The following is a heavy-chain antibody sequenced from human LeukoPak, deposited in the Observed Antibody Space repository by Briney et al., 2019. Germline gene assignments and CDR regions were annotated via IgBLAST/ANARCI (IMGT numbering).Heavy chain of an antibody. CDR3: ARDRDYGDYAFDY. CDR1: GFTFSSYE. Sequence: PGGSLRLSCAASGFTFSSYEMNWVRQAPGKGLEWVSYISSSGSNIYYADSVKGRFTISRDNAKNSLYLQMNSLRAEDTAVYYCARDRDYGDYAFDYWGQGTLVTVSS. CDR2: ISSSGSNI. V-gene: IGHV3-48*03. J-gene: IGHJ4*02. D-gene: IGHD4-17*01.